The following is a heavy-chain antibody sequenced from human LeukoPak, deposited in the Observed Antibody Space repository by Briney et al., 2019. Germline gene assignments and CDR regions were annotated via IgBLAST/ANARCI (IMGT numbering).Heavy chain of an antibody. Sequence: VASVKVSCKASGGTFSSYAISWVRQAPGQGLEWMGGIIPIFGTANYAQKFQGRVTITTDESTSTAYMELSSLRSEDTAVYYCARGRGNPGDYYFDYWGQGTPVTVSS. CDR1: GGTFSSYA. J-gene: IGHJ4*02. CDR2: IIPIFGTA. CDR3: ARGRGNPGDYYFDY. D-gene: IGHD3-10*01. V-gene: IGHV1-69*05.